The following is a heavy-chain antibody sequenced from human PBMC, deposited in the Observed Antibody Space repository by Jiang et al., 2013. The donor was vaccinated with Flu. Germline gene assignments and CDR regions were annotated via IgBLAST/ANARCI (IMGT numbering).Heavy chain of an antibody. CDR2: ITDTGGRT. Sequence: LLESGGGLVQPGGSLRLSCVASGFTFSTYAMTWVRQAPGKGLEWVSAITDTGGRTHYADSVRGRFTISRDNSQSTLFLQMNSLRAEDTAIYWCANGVIHWGQGTVVTVSS. CDR3: ANGVIH. CDR1: GFTFSTYA. V-gene: IGHV3-23*01. J-gene: IGHJ4*02. D-gene: IGHD3-16*01.